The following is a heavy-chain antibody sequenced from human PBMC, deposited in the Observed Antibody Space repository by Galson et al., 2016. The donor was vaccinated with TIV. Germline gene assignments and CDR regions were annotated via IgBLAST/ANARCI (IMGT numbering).Heavy chain of an antibody. CDR3: AKLEGYDDSASDY. J-gene: IGHJ4*02. CDR2: IYPGDSDT. D-gene: IGHD3-22*01. V-gene: IGHV5-51*01. CDR1: GYRFTNHW. Sequence: QSGAEVKKPGESLKISCKASGYRFTNHWIGWVRQMPGKGLEWMGVIYPGDSDTRYSPSFQGQVTISADKSSSTAHLQWSSLKASDTAMYYCAKLEGYDDSASDYWGQVTLVTVSS.